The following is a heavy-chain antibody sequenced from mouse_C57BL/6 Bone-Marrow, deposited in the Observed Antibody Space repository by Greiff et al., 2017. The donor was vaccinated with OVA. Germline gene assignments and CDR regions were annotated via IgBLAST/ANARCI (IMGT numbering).Heavy chain of an antibody. J-gene: IGHJ2*01. D-gene: IGHD3-2*02. CDR2: IRSKSNNYAT. CDR1: GFSFNTYA. V-gene: IGHV10-1*01. CDR3: VRDSSGPYYFDY. Sequence: EVKLMESGGGLVQPKGSLKLSCAASGFSFNTYAMNWVRQAPGKGLEWVARIRSKSNNYATYYADSVKDRFTISRDDSESMLYLQMNNLKTEDTAMDYCVRDSSGPYYFDYWGQGTTLTVSS.